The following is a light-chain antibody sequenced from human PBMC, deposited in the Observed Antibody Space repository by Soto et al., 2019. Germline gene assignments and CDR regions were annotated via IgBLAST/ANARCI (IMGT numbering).Light chain of an antibody. J-gene: IGLJ2*01. CDR2: STN. Sequence: QTVVTQAPSFSVSPGGTVTLTCGLTSGSVSTTYYPSWYQQTPGQAPRTLIYSTNIRSSGVPDRFSGSILGNKAALTITGAQADDESDYHCMLYMGGGLVVFGGGTKVTV. CDR3: MLYMGGGLVV. V-gene: IGLV8-61*01. CDR1: SGSVSTTYY.